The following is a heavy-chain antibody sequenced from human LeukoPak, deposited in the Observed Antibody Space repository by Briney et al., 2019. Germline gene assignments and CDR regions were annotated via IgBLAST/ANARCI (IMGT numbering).Heavy chain of an antibody. D-gene: IGHD6-13*01. CDR1: GGSFSGYY. Sequence: SETLSLTCAVYGGSFSGYYWAWIRQPPGKGLEWIGEINHSGSTTYNPSLKSRVTISLDTSKNQFSLKLSSVTAADTAVYYCARQRCLGSSCHFDYWGQGTLVTVSS. J-gene: IGHJ4*02. CDR3: ARQRCLGSSCHFDY. CDR2: INHSGST. V-gene: IGHV4-34*01.